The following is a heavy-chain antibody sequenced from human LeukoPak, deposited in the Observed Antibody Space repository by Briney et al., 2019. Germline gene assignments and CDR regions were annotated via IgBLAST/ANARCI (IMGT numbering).Heavy chain of an antibody. CDR1: GGSISNTNW. V-gene: IGHV4-4*02. CDR2: ISLTGLT. D-gene: IGHD2-8*01. CDR3: SRENGAFSPFGY. J-gene: IGHJ4*02. Sequence: SETLSLTCGVCGGSISNTNWWSWVRQPPGQGLEWIGEISLTGLTHYNPSLESRVTVSLDKSKNQLSLNLTFVTAADTAVYYCSRENGAFSPFGYWGQGTLVTVLS.